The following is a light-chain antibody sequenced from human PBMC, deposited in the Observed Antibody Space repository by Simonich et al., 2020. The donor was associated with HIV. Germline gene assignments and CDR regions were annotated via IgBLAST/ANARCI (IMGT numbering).Light chain of an antibody. J-gene: IGKJ1*01. CDR2: WAS. CDR1: QSVLYSSNNKNY. CDR3: QQYYITPHT. V-gene: IGKV4-1*01. Sequence: DIVMTQSPDSLAVSLGERATINCKSSQSVLYSSNNKNYLAWYQQKAGQPPKLLIYWASTRESGVPDRFSGSGSGTDFTLTINSLQAEDVAVYYCQQYYITPHTFGQGTKVEIK.